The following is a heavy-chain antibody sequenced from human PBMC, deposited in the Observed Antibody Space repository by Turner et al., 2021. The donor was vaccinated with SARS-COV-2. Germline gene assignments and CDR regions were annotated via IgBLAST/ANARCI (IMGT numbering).Heavy chain of an antibody. J-gene: IGHJ4*02. CDR2: ISVSGGST. V-gene: IGHV3-23*01. D-gene: IGHD6-13*01. CDR3: ARLHTSSWYFDY. Sequence: EVQLLESGGGLVQPGGSLRLSCAASGFTFSSYAMSWVRQAPGKGLEWVSAISVSGGSTYYADSVKGRFTISRDNSKNTLYLQMNSLRAEDTAVYYCARLHTSSWYFDYWGQGTLVTVSS. CDR1: GFTFSSYA.